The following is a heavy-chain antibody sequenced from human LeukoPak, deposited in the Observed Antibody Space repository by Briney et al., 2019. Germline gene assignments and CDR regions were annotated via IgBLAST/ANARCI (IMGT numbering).Heavy chain of an antibody. CDR3: AKVVGATGDY. V-gene: IGHV3-23*01. J-gene: IGHJ4*02. Sequence: GGSLRLSCAASGFTFSSYGMSWVRQAPGKGLEWVSAISGSGGSTYYADSVKGRFTISRDNSKNTLYLQMSSLRAEDTAVYYCAKVVGATGDYWGQGTLVTVSS. CDR2: ISGSGGST. D-gene: IGHD1-26*01. CDR1: GFTFSSYG.